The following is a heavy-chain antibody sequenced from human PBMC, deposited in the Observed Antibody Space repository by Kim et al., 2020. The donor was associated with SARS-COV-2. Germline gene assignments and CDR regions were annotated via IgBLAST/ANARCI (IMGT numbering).Heavy chain of an antibody. CDR1: GYTFRSYW. Sequence: GESLKISCKGSGYTFRSYWIAWVRQLPGKGPEWMGIIYPGDSDTRYSPSFQGQVTMSADKSINTVFLQWSSLKASDSAIYYCVRRETESGMDVWGQGTTVIVSS. CDR2: IYPGDSDT. V-gene: IGHV5-51*01. D-gene: IGHD1-1*01. CDR3: VRRETESGMDV. J-gene: IGHJ6*02.